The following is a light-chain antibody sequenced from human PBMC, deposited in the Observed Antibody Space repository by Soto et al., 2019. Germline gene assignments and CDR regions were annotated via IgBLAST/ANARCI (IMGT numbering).Light chain of an antibody. V-gene: IGLV2-23*01. CDR2: EGS. Sequence: QSALTQPASVSGSPGQSITISCTGTTSNVGTYKFVSWYQYHPGKAPKLIIYEGSKRPSGVSSRFSGSKSDNTASLTISGLQADDDGDYYCSSYAGGRSMVFGGGTKLTVL. CDR3: SSYAGGRSMV. CDR1: TSNVGTYKF. J-gene: IGLJ3*02.